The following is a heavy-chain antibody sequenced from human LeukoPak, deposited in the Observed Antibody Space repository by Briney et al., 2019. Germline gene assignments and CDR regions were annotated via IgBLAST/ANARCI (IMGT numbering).Heavy chain of an antibody. Sequence: SGGSLRLSCAASGFTFSTYGMHSVRQAPGKGLEWVALISFDGRNKYYADSVKGRFTISRDNSKITLYLQMNSLRTEDTAVYYCAKPLDVTTPMDGFDYWGQGTLVTVSS. V-gene: IGHV3-30*18. D-gene: IGHD5-18*01. CDR3: AKPLDVTTPMDGFDY. CDR2: ISFDGRNK. J-gene: IGHJ4*02. CDR1: GFTFSTYG.